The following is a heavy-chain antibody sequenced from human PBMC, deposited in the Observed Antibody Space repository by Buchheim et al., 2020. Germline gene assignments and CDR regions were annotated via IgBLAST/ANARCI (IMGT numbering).Heavy chain of an antibody. CDR1: GGTFTDYS. Sequence: QVQLEQSGAEVKKAGSSVKISCKSSGGTFTDYSFNWMRQAPGQGFEWMGRFIPILGIANYAQRFPGSVTITAARSTSTAYMELNSLKYEDTAVYFCARVSATQYFYNGMDVWGRGTT. CDR3: ARVSATQYFYNGMDV. V-gene: IGHV1-69*02. D-gene: IGHD3-10*01. J-gene: IGHJ6*02. CDR2: FIPILGIA.